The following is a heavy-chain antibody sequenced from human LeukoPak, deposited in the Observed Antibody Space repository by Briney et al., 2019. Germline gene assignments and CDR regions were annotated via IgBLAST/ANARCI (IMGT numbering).Heavy chain of an antibody. CDR3: ATGATVGAITYYYYGMDV. J-gene: IGHJ6*02. CDR1: GYTFTSYY. Sequence: ASVKVSCKASGYTFTSYYLYWVRQAPGQGLEWMGVINPSGGSTTSAQKFQGRVTMTEDTSTDTAYMELSSLRSEDTAVYYCATGATVGAITYYYYGMDVWGQGTTVTVSS. V-gene: IGHV1-46*01. CDR2: INPSGGST. D-gene: IGHD1-26*01.